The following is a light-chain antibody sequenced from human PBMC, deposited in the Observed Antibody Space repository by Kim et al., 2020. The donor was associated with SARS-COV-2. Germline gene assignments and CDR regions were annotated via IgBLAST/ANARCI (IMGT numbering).Light chain of an antibody. V-gene: IGLV3-9*01. CDR3: QVWDSSTEV. J-gene: IGLJ1*01. CDR2: RDT. Sequence: VALGRTARITCGGKKIGNKNVHWYQQKPGQAPVLFIYRDTIRPSGIPERFSGSNSGNTATLTISRAQARDEADYYCQVWDSSTEVFGTGTKVTVL. CDR1: KIGNKN.